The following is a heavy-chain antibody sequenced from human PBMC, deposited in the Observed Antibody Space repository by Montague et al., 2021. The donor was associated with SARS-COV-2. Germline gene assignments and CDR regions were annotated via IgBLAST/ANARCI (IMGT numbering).Heavy chain of an antibody. V-gene: IGHV3-30-3*01. J-gene: IGHJ3*02. CDR2: ISYDGSNK. Sequence: SLRLSCAASGFTFSSYAMHWVRQAPGKGLEWVAVISYDGSNKYYADSVQGRFTISRDNSKNTLYLQMNSLRAEDTAVYYCAREDPSFDDFDIWGQGTMVTVSS. CDR1: GFTFSSYA. CDR3: AREDPSFDDFDI.